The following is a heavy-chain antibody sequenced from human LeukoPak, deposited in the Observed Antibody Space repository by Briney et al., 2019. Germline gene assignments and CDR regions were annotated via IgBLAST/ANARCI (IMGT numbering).Heavy chain of an antibody. CDR3: ARDYADYVGYFFFDY. D-gene: IGHD4-17*01. CDR2: ISGGGEST. CDR1: GFTFNNYA. J-gene: IGHJ4*02. Sequence: GGSLRLSCAASGFTFNNYAMNWVGQAPGKGWGWVSSISGGGESTYYADSAKGRFTISRDNSQNTLYLQMNSLRAEDTAVYYCARDYADYVGYFFFDYWGQGTLVTVSS. V-gene: IGHV3-23*01.